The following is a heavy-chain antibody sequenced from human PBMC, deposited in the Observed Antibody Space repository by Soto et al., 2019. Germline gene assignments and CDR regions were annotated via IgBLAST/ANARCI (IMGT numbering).Heavy chain of an antibody. J-gene: IGHJ4*02. D-gene: IGHD6-13*01. V-gene: IGHV2-5*02. CDR1: GFSLSTSGVG. CDR3: ARDTRIAAAGNIFDY. Sequence: SGPTLVNPTQTLTLTCTFSGFSLSTSGVGVGWIRQPPGKALEWLALIYWDDDKRYSPSLKSRLTITKDTSKNQVVLTMTNMDPVDTATYYCARDTRIAAAGNIFDYWGQGTLVTVSS. CDR2: IYWDDDK.